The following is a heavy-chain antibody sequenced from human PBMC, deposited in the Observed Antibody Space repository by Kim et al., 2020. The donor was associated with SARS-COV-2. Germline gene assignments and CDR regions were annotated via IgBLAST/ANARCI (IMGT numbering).Heavy chain of an antibody. V-gene: IGHV3-23*01. D-gene: IGHD6-19*01. J-gene: IGHJ4*02. Sequence: GGSLRLSCAASGFTFSRYAMSWVRQAPGKGPEWIASVNNGGNAYYAGSVQGRFTVSRDNSANTLTLHMNNLRAEDTALYYCAKDHHSSGWPTFDYWGQGTLVTVSS. CDR1: GFTFSRYA. CDR2: VNNGGNA. CDR3: AKDHHSSGWPTFDY.